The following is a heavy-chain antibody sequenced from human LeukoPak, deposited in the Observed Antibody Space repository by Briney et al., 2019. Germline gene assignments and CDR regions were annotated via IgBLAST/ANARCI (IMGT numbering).Heavy chain of an antibody. CDR1: GYTFTGYY. V-gene: IGHV1-2*02. CDR2: INPNTGGT. J-gene: IGHJ4*02. Sequence: ASVKVSCKASGYTFTGYYMHWVRQAPGQGPEWMGWINPNTGGTNYPQKFQGRVTMTRDTSISTAYTELSRLRSDDTAVYYCAKGGYSGYDASIIDYWGQGALVTVSS. D-gene: IGHD5-12*01. CDR3: AKGGYSGYDASIIDY.